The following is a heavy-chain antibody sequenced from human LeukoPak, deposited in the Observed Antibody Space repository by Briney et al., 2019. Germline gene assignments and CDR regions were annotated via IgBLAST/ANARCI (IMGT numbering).Heavy chain of an antibody. J-gene: IGHJ4*02. CDR1: RFTFSNYA. CDR3: AKDYVEVVATGSYFGY. CDR2: VSGNGGST. Sequence: PGGSLRLSCAASRFTFSNYAMSWVRQAPGKGLEWVSAVSGNGGSTYYADSVKGRFTIFRDNSKNILYLQMNTLRADDTAIYYCAKDYVEVVATGSYFGYWGQGTLVTVSS. V-gene: IGHV3-23*01. D-gene: IGHD2-15*01.